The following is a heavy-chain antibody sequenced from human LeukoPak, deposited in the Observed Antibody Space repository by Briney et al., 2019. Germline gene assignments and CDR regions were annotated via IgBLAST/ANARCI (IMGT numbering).Heavy chain of an antibody. CDR1: GFTFSNFW. CDR3: AQELRIGH. J-gene: IGHJ4*02. Sequence: GGSLRLSCAASGFTFSNFWMHWVRQAPGKGLVWVSRIISEVSTTHYADSVKGRFTISRDNAKNTLYLQMNSLRAEDTALYYCAQELRIGHWGRGTLVTVCS. D-gene: IGHD2-15*01. CDR2: IISEVSTT. V-gene: IGHV3-74*01.